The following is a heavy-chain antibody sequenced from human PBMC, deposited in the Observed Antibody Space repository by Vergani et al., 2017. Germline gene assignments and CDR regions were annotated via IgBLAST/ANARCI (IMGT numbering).Heavy chain of an antibody. J-gene: IGHJ4*02. CDR1: GFTFSNAW. Sequence: EVQLVESGGGLVKPGGSLRLSCAASGFTFSNAWMSWVRQAPGKGLEWVGRIKSKTDGGTTDYAAPVKGRFTISRDDSKNTLYLQMNSLRAEDTAVYYCAKDRGFRSGWYPYFDYWGQGTLVTVSS. D-gene: IGHD6-19*01. V-gene: IGHV3-15*01. CDR3: AKDRGFRSGWYPYFDY. CDR2: IKSKTDGGTT.